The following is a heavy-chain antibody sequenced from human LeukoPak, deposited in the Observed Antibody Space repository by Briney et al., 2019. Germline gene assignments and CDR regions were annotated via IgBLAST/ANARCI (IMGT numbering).Heavy chain of an antibody. CDR1: GGSIGTYY. D-gene: IGHD4-17*01. CDR3: ARAGGDYAALTDY. CDR2: IYHSGGT. V-gene: IGHV4-59*08. J-gene: IGHJ4*02. Sequence: PSETLSLTCTVSGGSIGTYYWSWFRQPPGKGLEWIGYIYHSGGTNYNPSLTSRVTISVDTSKNQFSLKLSSVTAADTAVYYCARAGGDYAALTDYWGQGTLVTVSS.